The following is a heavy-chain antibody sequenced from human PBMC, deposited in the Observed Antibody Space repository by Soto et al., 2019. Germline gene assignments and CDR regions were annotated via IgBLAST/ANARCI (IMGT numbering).Heavy chain of an antibody. CDR3: ARPGVPAAIYYYYGMDV. J-gene: IGHJ6*02. V-gene: IGHV3-11*01. Sequence: GGSLRLSCAASGFTFSDYYMSWIRQAPGKGLEWVSYISSSGSTIYYADSVKGRFTISRDNAKNSLYLQMNSLRAEDTAVYYCARPGVPAAIYYYYGMDVWGQGTTVTVSS. CDR1: GFTFSDYY. D-gene: IGHD2-2*01. CDR2: ISSSGSTI.